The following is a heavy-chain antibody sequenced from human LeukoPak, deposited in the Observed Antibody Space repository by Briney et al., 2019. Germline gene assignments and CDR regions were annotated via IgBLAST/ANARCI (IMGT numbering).Heavy chain of an antibody. CDR2: INHSGST. Sequence: SETLSLTCAVYGGSVSGYYWSWIRQPPGKGLEWIGEINHSGSTNYIPSLKSRVTISVDTSKYQFSLKLSSVTAADTAVYYCASAGYGDYATQTGWNWFDPWGQGTLVTVSS. CDR3: ASAGYGDYATQTGWNWFDP. D-gene: IGHD4-17*01. J-gene: IGHJ5*02. V-gene: IGHV4-34*01. CDR1: GGSVSGYY.